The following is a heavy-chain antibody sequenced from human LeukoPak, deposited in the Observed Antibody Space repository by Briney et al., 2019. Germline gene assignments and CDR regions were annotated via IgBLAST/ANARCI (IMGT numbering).Heavy chain of an antibody. Sequence: PGGSLRLSCAASGFTFSSYAMSWVRQAPGKELEWVSVIYAGGGTYYADSVKGRFTISRDKSKNTLYLQMNTLRAEDTAVYYCASTQRGDYFDYWGQGTLVTVSS. CDR1: GFTFSSYA. CDR3: ASTQRGDYFDY. CDR2: IYAGGGT. V-gene: IGHV3-66*01. J-gene: IGHJ4*02. D-gene: IGHD2-15*01.